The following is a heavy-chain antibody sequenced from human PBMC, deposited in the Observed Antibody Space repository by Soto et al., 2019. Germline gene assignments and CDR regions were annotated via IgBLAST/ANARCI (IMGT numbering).Heavy chain of an antibody. D-gene: IGHD6-19*01. J-gene: IGHJ4*02. V-gene: IGHV3-73*02. Sequence: EVQLVESGGGLVQPGGSLTLSCAASGFTFSGSAMHWVRQASGKGLEWVGRISSKANSYATAYAASVKGRFTISWDDSKNTAYLQITSPKTEDTAVYYCTRVQVEPGIAVQDYWGQGTLVTVSS. CDR2: ISSKANSYAT. CDR3: TRVQVEPGIAVQDY. CDR1: GFTFSGSA.